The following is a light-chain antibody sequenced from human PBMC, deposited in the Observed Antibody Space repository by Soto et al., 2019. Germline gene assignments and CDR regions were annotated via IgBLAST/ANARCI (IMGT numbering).Light chain of an antibody. CDR3: QQSYSAPYT. J-gene: IGKJ2*01. CDR1: QSIYSS. Sequence: DIPMTQSPSSLSASVGDRVTITCRASQSIYSSLNWYHQKPGKAPKLLIYPASNLQSGVPSRFSGSGSGTDFTLSISSLQPEDFATYYCQQSYSAPYTFGQGTKLEI. V-gene: IGKV1-39*01. CDR2: PAS.